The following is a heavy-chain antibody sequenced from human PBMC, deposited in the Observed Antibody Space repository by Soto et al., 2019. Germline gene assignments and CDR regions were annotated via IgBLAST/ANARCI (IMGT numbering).Heavy chain of an antibody. CDR3: AHRVAGIVGATRSFDY. CDR1: GGSISSGGYS. V-gene: IGHV4-30-2*01. CDR2: IYHSGST. J-gene: IGHJ4*02. Sequence: PSETLSLTCAVSGGSISSGGYSWSWVRQPPGKGLEWIGYIYHSGSTYYNPSLKSRVTISVDRSKNQFFLRLRSVTAADTATYYCAHRVAGIVGATRSFDYWGQGTLVTVSS. D-gene: IGHD1-26*01.